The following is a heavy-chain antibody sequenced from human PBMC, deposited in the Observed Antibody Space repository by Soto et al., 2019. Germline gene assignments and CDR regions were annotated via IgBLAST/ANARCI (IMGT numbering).Heavy chain of an antibody. CDR3: ARSYGSGSSSLHPYYYYGMDF. D-gene: IGHD3-10*01. J-gene: IGHJ6*02. Sequence: GGSLRLSCAASGFTFSSYAMSWVRQAPGKGLEWVSAISGSGGSTYYADSVKGRFTISRDNSKNTLYLQMNSLRAEDTAVYYCARSYGSGSSSLHPYYYYGMDFRGQGTTVTVSS. V-gene: IGHV3-23*01. CDR1: GFTFSSYA. CDR2: ISGSGGST.